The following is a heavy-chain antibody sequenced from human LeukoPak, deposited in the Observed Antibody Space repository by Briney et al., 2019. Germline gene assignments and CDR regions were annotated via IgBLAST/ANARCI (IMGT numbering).Heavy chain of an antibody. CDR2: IYSGGST. Sequence: GGSLRLSCAASGFTFDDYAMHWVRQAPGKGLEWVSVIYSGGSTYYADSVKGRFTISRDNSKNMVYLQMNSLRGDDTAVYYCAGVLRGAFDIWGQGKMVAVSS. J-gene: IGHJ3*02. V-gene: IGHV3-53*01. CDR1: GFTFDDYA. CDR3: AGVLRGAFDI.